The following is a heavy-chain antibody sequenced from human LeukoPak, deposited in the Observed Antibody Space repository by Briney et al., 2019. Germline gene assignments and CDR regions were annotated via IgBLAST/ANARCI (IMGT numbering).Heavy chain of an antibody. CDR3: ARSDSSSCRWCWYFDL. CDR2: IYYSGST. Sequence: PSETLSLTCTVSGGSISSSSYYWGWIRQPPGKGLEWIGSIYYSGSTYYNPSLNSRVTISVDTSKNQFSLKLSSVTAADTAVYYCARSDSSSCRWCWYFDLWGRGTLVTVSS. J-gene: IGHJ2*01. V-gene: IGHV4-39*01. D-gene: IGHD6-13*01. CDR1: GGSISSSSYY.